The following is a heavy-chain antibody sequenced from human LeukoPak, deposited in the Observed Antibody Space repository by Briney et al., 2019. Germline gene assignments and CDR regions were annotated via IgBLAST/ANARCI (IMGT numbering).Heavy chain of an antibody. J-gene: IGHJ5*02. V-gene: IGHV1-69*04. CDR1: GGTFSSYA. Sequence: SVKVSCKASGGTFSSYAISWVRQAPGQGLEWMGRIIPILGIANYAQKFQGRVTITADKSTSTAYMELSSLRSEDTAVYYCARDGITMVRGGGFDPWGQGTLVTVSP. CDR3: ARDGITMVRGGGFDP. CDR2: IIPILGIA. D-gene: IGHD3-10*01.